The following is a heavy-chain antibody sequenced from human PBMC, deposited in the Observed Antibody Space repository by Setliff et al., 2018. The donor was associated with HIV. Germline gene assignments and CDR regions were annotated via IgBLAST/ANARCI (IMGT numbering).Heavy chain of an antibody. V-gene: IGHV4-61*09. CDR2: IHTSGST. J-gene: IGHJ4*02. CDR1: GGSINSDSYY. Sequence: TLSLTCAVYGGSINSDSYYWTWIRQPAGKGLEWIGHIHTSGSTNYNPSLKSRVTISIDTSKNQFSLKLRSATATDTALYCCARVSSSYYFLGAFDSWGQGTLVTVSS. D-gene: IGHD6-13*01. CDR3: ARVSSSYYFLGAFDS.